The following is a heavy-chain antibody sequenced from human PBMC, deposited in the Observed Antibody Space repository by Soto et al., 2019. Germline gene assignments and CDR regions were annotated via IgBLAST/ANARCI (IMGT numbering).Heavy chain of an antibody. CDR2: ISAYNGNT. CDR1: GYTFTSYG. CDR3: ARDQEAYYDFWSGYHRDWYFDL. J-gene: IGHJ2*01. V-gene: IGHV1-18*01. Sequence: GASVKVSCKASGYTFTSYGISWVRQAPGQGLEWMGWISAYNGNTNYAQKLQGRVTMTTDTSTSTAYMELRSLRSDDTAVYYCARDQEAYYDFWSGYHRDWYFDLWGRGTLVTVSS. D-gene: IGHD3-3*01.